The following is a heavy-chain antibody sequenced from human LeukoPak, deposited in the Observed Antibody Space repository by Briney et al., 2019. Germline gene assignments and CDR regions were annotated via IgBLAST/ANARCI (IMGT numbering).Heavy chain of an antibody. V-gene: IGHV1-2*06. J-gene: IGHJ3*01. Sequence: GASVKVSCKASGYIFTGYYLHWLRQAPGQGLEWMGRINPNSGGTDYAQKFQGRVTMTRDTSISTAYMELSRLISDDTAVYYCARVDSGHDYGPSWGQGTMVTVSS. CDR2: INPNSGGT. CDR1: GYIFTGYY. D-gene: IGHD5-12*01. CDR3: ARVDSGHDYGPS.